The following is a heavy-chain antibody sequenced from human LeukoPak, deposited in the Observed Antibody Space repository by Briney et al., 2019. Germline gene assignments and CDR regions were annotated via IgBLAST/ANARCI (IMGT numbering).Heavy chain of an antibody. CDR1: GYTFTSYY. D-gene: IGHD1-1*01. Sequence: ASVKVSCKASGYTFTSYYIDWVRQSPGQGLEWMGEMYPSGGSTRYAQKFQGRVTMTGDPSTRTVYMELSSLTSDDTAVYYCARGTTDAYWGQGTPVTVSS. V-gene: IGHV1-46*01. CDR2: MYPSGGST. CDR3: ARGTTDAY. J-gene: IGHJ4*02.